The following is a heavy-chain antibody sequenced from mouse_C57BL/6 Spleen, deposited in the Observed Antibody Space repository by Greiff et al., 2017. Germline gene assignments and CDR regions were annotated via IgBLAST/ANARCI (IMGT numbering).Heavy chain of an antibody. Sequence: QVQLQQSGAELMKPGASVKLSCKATGYTFTGYWIEWVKQRPGHGLEWIGEILTGSGSTNYNEKFKGKATFTADTSSNTAYMQLSSLTTEDSAIYYCAGARERGFFDCWGQGTTLTVSS. V-gene: IGHV1-9*01. CDR2: ILTGSGST. CDR1: GYTFTGYW. CDR3: AGARERGFFDC. J-gene: IGHJ2*01.